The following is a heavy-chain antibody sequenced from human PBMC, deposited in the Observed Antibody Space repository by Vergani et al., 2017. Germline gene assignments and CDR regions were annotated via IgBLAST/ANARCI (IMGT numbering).Heavy chain of an antibody. CDR2: IRYDGSNT. CDR1: GFTLGDYA. J-gene: IGHJ4*02. CDR3: AGDTVTGSRYFDY. D-gene: IGHD6-19*01. V-gene: IGHV3-30*02. Sequence: VHLVESGGGLVQPGRSLRLSCSGSGFTLGDYAMTWVRQAPGKGLEWVTFIRYDGSNTYYADSVKGRFTISRDNSKNTLFLQMNSLRPEDTAVYYCAGDTVTGSRYFDYWGQGTLVTVSS.